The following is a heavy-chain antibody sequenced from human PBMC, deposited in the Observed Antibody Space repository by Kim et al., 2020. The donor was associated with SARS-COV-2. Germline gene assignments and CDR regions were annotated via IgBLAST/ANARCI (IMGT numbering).Heavy chain of an antibody. CDR1: GGSFSSSSYY. CDR3: ARFHSGSSDF. D-gene: IGHD1-26*01. Sequence: SETLSLTCTVSGGSFSSSSYYWGWIRQPPGKGLEWIGSIYFSGGAYYNPSLKSRVTISVDTSKNQFSLKLNSVTAADTAVYYCARFHSGSSDFWGQGTLVTVSA. J-gene: IGHJ4*02. CDR2: IYFSGGA. V-gene: IGHV4-39*01.